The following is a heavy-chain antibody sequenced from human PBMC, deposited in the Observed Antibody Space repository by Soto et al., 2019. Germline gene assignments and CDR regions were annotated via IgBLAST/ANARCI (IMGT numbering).Heavy chain of an antibody. V-gene: IGHV4-30-4*01. D-gene: IGHD4-17*01. CDR2: IYYSGST. Sequence: QVQLQESGPGLVKPSQTLSLTCTVSGGSISSGDYYWSWIRQPPGKGLEWIGYIYYSGSTYYNPSLKRRVTISVHTSKNQFSLKLSSVTAADTAVYYCARVDYGDYGWFDPWGQGTLVTVSS. CDR3: ARVDYGDYGWFDP. CDR1: GGSISSGDYY. J-gene: IGHJ5*02.